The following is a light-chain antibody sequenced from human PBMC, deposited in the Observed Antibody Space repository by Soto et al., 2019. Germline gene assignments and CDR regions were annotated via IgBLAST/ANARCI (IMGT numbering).Light chain of an antibody. V-gene: IGKV1-33*01. CDR1: QDIGNL. J-gene: IGKJ3*01. CDR2: DAS. CDR3: QQYDTRPPLT. Sequence: DIQMTQSPSSLSASVGDRVTITCQASQDIGNLLNWYQQKPGKVPKLLVYDASNLETRVPSRFSVSGSATDYTLTISSLLPEDITTSYCQQYDTRPPLTFGPGTKVDIK.